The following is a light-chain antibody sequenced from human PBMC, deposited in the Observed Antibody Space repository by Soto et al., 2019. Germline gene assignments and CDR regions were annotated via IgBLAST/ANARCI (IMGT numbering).Light chain of an antibody. Sequence: QSVLTRPASVSGSPGQSLTIACTGTSSDVGGSNYVSWYQQHPGKAPKLIIYEVSNRPSGVSDRFSGSKSGNTASLTISGLQAEDEADYYCSSYTSSITLRYVFGAGTKVTVL. J-gene: IGLJ1*01. CDR1: SSDVGGSNY. CDR2: EVS. CDR3: SSYTSSITLRYV. V-gene: IGLV2-14*01.